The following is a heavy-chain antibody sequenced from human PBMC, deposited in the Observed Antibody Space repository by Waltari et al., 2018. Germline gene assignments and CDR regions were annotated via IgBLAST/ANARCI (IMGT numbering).Heavy chain of an antibody. D-gene: IGHD5-12*01. CDR2: ISYNGST. V-gene: IGHV4-39*01. CDR3: ATYIGASLGTAAFDV. J-gene: IGHJ3*01. Sequence: QLQLQESGPGLVKPSETLSPPCGVSVVSITPNRHDWGCIRQPPGPGLEWIGTISYNGSTYSSPSLRSRVTIFRDTSKNQLSLKLGSVTAADTAFYYCATYIGASLGTAAFDVWGQGTMVTVSS. CDR1: VVSITPNRHD.